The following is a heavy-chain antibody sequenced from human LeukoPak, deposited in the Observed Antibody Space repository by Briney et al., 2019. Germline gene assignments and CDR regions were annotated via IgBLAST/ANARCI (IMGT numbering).Heavy chain of an antibody. CDR2: TNTAGNTI. CDR1: GFTFRDYF. V-gene: IGHV3-11*01. D-gene: IGHD3-22*01. J-gene: IGHJ3*02. CDR3: ARATYDSSAVDAFDI. Sequence: GSLRLSCAASGFTFRDYFMSWIRQAPGKGLEWVAYTNTAGNTIYYADSMKGRFTISRDNAKNSLYLQMNTLRAEDTAVYYCARATYDSSAVDAFDIWGQGTMVTVSP.